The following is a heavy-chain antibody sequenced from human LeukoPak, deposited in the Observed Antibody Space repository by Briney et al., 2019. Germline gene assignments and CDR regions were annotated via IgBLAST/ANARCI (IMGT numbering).Heavy chain of an antibody. CDR3: ASVLTAESAATNYYYYYGMDV. J-gene: IGHJ6*02. CDR2: INPNSGGT. CDR1: GYTFTGYY. D-gene: IGHD2-15*01. V-gene: IGHV1-2*02. Sequence: ASVKVSCKASGYTFTGYYMHWVRQAPGQGLEWMGWINPNSGGTNYAQKFQGRVTMTRDTSISTAYMELSRLRPDDTAVYYCASVLTAESAATNYYYYYGMDVWGQGTPVTVSS.